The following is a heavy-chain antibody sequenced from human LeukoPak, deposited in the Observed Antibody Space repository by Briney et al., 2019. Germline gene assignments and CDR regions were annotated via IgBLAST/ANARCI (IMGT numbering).Heavy chain of an antibody. CDR1: GFTFSAYW. CDR3: ARDDGFYSASGIYQNYFDH. D-gene: IGHD3-10*01. CDR2: LKQDGSEK. Sequence: GGSLGLSCAASGFTFSAYWMSWVRQAPGKGLEWVANLKQDGSEKYYVDSVKGRFTISRDNAKNSLYLQMNSLRGEDTAVYYCARDDGFYSASGIYQNYFDHWGQGILVIVSP. J-gene: IGHJ4*02. V-gene: IGHV3-7*01.